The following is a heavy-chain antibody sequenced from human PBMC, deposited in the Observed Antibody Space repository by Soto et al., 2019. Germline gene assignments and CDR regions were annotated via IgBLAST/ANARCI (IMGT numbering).Heavy chain of an antibody. Sequence: GGSLRLSCAASGFTFSSYGMHWVRQAPGKGLEWVAVIWYDGSNKYYADSVKGRFTMSSDNSKNTLYLQMNSLRAEDTAVYYCAADTVDAFDIWGQGTMVTVSS. CDR2: IWYDGSNK. J-gene: IGHJ3*02. V-gene: IGHV3-33*01. CDR3: AADTVDAFDI. CDR1: GFTFSSYG.